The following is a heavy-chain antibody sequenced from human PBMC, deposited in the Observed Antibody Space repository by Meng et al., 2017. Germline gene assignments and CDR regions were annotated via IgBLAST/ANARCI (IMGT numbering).Heavy chain of an antibody. Sequence: QWGAGLLMPSETLSLLCAVHGGSFSGYYWSWIRQPPGKGLEWIGEINHSGSTNYNPSLKSRVTISVDTSKNQFSLKLSSVTAADTAVYYCARRRGGSSDWFDPWGQGTLVTVSS. J-gene: IGHJ5*02. CDR2: INHSGST. CDR3: ARRRGGSSDWFDP. V-gene: IGHV4-34*01. D-gene: IGHD6-6*01. CDR1: GGSFSGYY.